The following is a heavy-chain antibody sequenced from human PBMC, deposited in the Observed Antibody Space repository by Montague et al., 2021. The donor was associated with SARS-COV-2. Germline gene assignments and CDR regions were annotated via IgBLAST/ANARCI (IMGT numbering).Heavy chain of an antibody. J-gene: IGHJ5*02. V-gene: IGHV4-59*01. D-gene: IGHD2-15*01. CDR1: GGSISSYY. Sequence: SETLSLTCTVSGGSISSYYWSWIRQPPGKGLEWIGYISYSGSTNYNPSLKSRVTMSVDTSKNHFSLKLNSVTAADTAVYCCARDGCSGGSCYYNWFDPWGQGTLVTVSS. CDR2: ISYSGST. CDR3: ARDGCSGGSCYYNWFDP.